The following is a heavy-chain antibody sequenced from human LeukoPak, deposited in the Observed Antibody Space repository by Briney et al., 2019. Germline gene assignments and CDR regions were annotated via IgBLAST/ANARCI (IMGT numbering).Heavy chain of an antibody. D-gene: IGHD1-26*01. V-gene: IGHV4-30-4*01. CDR3: ARGTTTNYPRGFDY. Sequence: SETLSLTCTVSGGSISSGDYYWSWIRQPPGKGLEWIGYIYYSGGTYYNPSLKSRVTISVDTSKNQFSLKLSSVTAADTAVYYCARGTTTNYPRGFDYWGQGTLVTVSS. CDR2: IYYSGGT. CDR1: GGSISSGDYY. J-gene: IGHJ4*02.